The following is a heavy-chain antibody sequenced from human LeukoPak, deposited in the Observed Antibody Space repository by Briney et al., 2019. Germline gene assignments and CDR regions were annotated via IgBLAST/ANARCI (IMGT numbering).Heavy chain of an antibody. Sequence: GRSLRFSCAASGFTFSSYGMHWVRQAPGKGLEWVAVISYDGSNKYYADSVKGRFTISRDNSKNTLYLQMNSLRAEDTAVYYFVLGGYFDYWGQGTLVTVSS. CDR1: GFTFSSYG. D-gene: IGHD2-15*01. CDR2: ISYDGSNK. CDR3: VLGGYFDY. J-gene: IGHJ4*02. V-gene: IGHV3-30*03.